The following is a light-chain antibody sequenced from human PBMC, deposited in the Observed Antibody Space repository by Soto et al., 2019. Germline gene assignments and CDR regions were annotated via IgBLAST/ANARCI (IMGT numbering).Light chain of an antibody. V-gene: IGLV2-14*03. CDR2: DVR. CDR1: SSDVGGYNF. Sequence: QSALTQPASVSGSPGQSITISCTGTSSDVGGYNFVSWYQQHPGKAPKFIIYDVRNRPSGVSHGFSGSRSGNTASLTISGLQAEDEADDYCSSYTRSSTVIFGGGTQLTVL. CDR3: SSYTRSSTVI. J-gene: IGLJ2*01.